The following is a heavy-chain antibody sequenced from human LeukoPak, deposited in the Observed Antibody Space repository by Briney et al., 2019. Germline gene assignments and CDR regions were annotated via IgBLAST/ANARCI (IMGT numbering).Heavy chain of an antibody. CDR1: GFTFSSYG. J-gene: IGHJ3*02. Sequence: PGGSLRLSCAASGFTFSSYGMHWVRQAPGKGLEWVAIISYDGSDKYYVDSVKGRFTISRDNSKNTLYLQMNSLRTEDTAVYYCAKVRSAGQFFGGDAFDMWGQGTMVTVSS. V-gene: IGHV3-30*18. CDR3: AKVRSAGQFFGGDAFDM. CDR2: ISYDGSDK. D-gene: IGHD3-10*01.